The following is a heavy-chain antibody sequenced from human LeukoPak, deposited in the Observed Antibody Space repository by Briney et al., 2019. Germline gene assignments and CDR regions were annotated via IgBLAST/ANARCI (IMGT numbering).Heavy chain of an antibody. CDR3: ARDNAVAIDY. CDR1: GLTFSSYA. J-gene: IGHJ4*02. D-gene: IGHD6-19*01. V-gene: IGHV3-30*04. Sequence: GGSLRLSCAASGLTFSSYAMHWVRQAPGKGLEWVAVISYDGSNKYYADSVKGRFTISRDNSKNTLYLQMNSLRAGDTAVYYCARDNAVAIDYWGQGTLVTVSS. CDR2: ISYDGSNK.